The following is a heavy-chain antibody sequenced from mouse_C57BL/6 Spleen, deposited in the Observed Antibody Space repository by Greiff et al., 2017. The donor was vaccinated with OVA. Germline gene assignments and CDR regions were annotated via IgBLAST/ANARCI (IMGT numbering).Heavy chain of an antibody. Sequence: EVKLMESGGGLVKPGGSLKLSCAASGFTFSSYAMSWVRQTPEKRLEWVATISDGGSYTYYPDNVKGRFTISRDNAKNNLYLQMSHLKSEDTAMYYCARVGDGSAWFAYWGQGTLVTVSA. CDR1: GFTFSSYA. J-gene: IGHJ3*01. D-gene: IGHD2-3*01. V-gene: IGHV5-4*03. CDR3: ARVGDGSAWFAY. CDR2: ISDGGSYT.